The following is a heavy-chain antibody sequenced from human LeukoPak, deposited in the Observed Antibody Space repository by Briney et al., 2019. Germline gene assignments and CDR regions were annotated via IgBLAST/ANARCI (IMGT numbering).Heavy chain of an antibody. V-gene: IGHV4-34*01. CDR1: GGSFSGYY. Sequence: PSQTLSLTCAVYGGSFSGYYWSWIRHPPGKGLEWIGEINHSGSTNYNPSLKSRVTISVDTSKNQFSLKLSSVTAADTAVYYCARGSPRNSSGWSYFDYWGQGTLVTVSS. CDR2: INHSGST. CDR3: ARGSPRNSSGWSYFDY. D-gene: IGHD6-19*01. J-gene: IGHJ4*02.